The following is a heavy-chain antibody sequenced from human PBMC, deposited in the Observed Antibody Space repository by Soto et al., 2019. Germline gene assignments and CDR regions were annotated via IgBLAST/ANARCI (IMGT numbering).Heavy chain of an antibody. V-gene: IGHV4-30-2*01. J-gene: IGHJ3*02. CDR1: GGSINSGDYS. CDR2: IYHTGTT. CDR3: ARAPDFLDVFDI. Sequence: SETLSLTCTVSGGSINSGDYSWTWIRQPPGKGLEWIGYIYHTGTTYYNMSLKSRVTISVDRSKNQFSLKLSSVTAADPAVYYCARAPDFLDVFDIWGQGTMVTVS.